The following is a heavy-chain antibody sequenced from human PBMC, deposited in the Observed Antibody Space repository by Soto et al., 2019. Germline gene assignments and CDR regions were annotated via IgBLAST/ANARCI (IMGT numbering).Heavy chain of an antibody. CDR2: ISGSGGST. J-gene: IGHJ3*02. CDR1: GFTFSSYA. Sequence: PGGSLRLSCXASGFTFSSYAMSWVRQAPGKGLEWVSAISGSGGSTYYADSVKGRFTISRDNSKNTLYLQMNSLRAEDTAVYYCAKDLGARWLQYSFDIWGQGTMVTVSS. CDR3: AKDLGARWLQYSFDI. D-gene: IGHD5-12*01. V-gene: IGHV3-23*01.